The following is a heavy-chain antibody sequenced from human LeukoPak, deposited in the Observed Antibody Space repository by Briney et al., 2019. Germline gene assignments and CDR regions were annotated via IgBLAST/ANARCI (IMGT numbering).Heavy chain of an antibody. J-gene: IGHJ5*02. V-gene: IGHV1-18*04. CDR3: ARDLSGSSGSSWSPWFDP. CDR1: GYTFTSYG. Sequence: ASVKVSCKASGYTFTSYGISWVRHAPGQGLEWMGWISAYNGNTNYAQKLQGRVTMTTDTSTSTAYMELRSLRSDDTAVYYCARDLSGSSGSSWSPWFDPWGQGTLVTVSS. CDR2: ISAYNGNT. D-gene: IGHD6-13*01.